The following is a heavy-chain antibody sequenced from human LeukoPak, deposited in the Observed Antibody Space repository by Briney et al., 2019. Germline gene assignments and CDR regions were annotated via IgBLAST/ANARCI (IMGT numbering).Heavy chain of an antibody. Sequence: PSETLSLTCTVSGGSISSYYWSWIRQPPGKGLEWIGYIYYSGSTNYNPSLKSRVTISVDMSKNQFSLKLSSVTAADTAVYYCARVRVYCSSTSCSYGMDVWGQGTTVTVSS. CDR3: ARVRVYCSSTSCSYGMDV. V-gene: IGHV4-59*01. D-gene: IGHD2-2*01. CDR2: IYYSGST. CDR1: GGSISSYY. J-gene: IGHJ6*02.